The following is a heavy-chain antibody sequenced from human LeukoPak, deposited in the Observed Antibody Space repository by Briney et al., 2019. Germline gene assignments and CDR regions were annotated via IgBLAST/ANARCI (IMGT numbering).Heavy chain of an antibody. CDR1: GGSISSYY. CDR3: ARDGSLFYDSSGYLDY. D-gene: IGHD3-22*01. CDR2: IYYSGST. V-gene: IGHV4-59*01. J-gene: IGHJ4*02. Sequence: PETLSLTCTVSGGSISSYYWSWIRQPPGKGLEWIGYIYYSGSTNYNPSLKSRVTISVDTSKNQFSLKLSSVTAADTAVYYCARDGSLFYDSSGYLDYWGQGTLVTVSS.